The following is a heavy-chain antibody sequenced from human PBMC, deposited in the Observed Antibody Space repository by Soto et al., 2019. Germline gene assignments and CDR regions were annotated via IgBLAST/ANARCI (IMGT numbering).Heavy chain of an antibody. CDR3: AKGGSITIFGVVTNYYYYMDV. CDR2: ISGSGGST. V-gene: IGHV3-23*01. D-gene: IGHD3-3*01. CDR1: GFTFCSYA. Sequence: GGSLRLSCAASGFTFCSYAMSWVRQAPGKGLEKVSAISGSGGSTYYADSVKGRFTISRDNSKNTLYLQMNSLRAEDTAVYYCAKGGSITIFGVVTNYYYYMDVWGKGTTVTVSS. J-gene: IGHJ6*03.